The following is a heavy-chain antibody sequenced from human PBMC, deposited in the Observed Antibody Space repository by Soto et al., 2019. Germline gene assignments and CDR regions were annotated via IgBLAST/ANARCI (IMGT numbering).Heavy chain of an antibody. CDR3: ARAGYCGPGCYYYFDY. CDR2: IKPDGSAT. Sequence: GGSLRLSCAVSGFTFGSYWMNWVRLIPGKGQEWVAYIKPDGSATYYVDSVKGRFTISRDNAKNSLYLQMNSLRVEDTSVYYCARAGYCGPGCYYYFDYWGQGTLVTVSS. CDR1: GFTFGSYW. V-gene: IGHV3-7*01. J-gene: IGHJ4*02. D-gene: IGHD2-21*02.